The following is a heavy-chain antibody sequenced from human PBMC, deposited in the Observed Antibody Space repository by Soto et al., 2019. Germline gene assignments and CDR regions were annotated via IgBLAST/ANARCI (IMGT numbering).Heavy chain of an antibody. V-gene: IGHV4-39*01. Sequence: PSETLSLTCTVSGGSISSSSYYWGWIRQPPGKGLEWIGSIYYSGSTYYNPSLKSRVTISVDTSKNQFSLKLSSVTAADTAVYYCARQVDYGNYYYYMDVWAKGPRSPSP. J-gene: IGHJ6*03. CDR3: ARQVDYGNYYYYMDV. D-gene: IGHD4-17*01. CDR2: IYYSGST. CDR1: GGSISSSSYY.